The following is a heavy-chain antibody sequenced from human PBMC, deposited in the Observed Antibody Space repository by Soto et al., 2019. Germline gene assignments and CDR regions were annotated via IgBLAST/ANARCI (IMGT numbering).Heavy chain of an antibody. V-gene: IGHV3-23*01. CDR2: NSGTTNST. CDR1: GFTFSKYA. Sequence: GGSLRLSCAASGFTFSKYAMTWVRQAPGKGLEWVSSNSGTTNSTYYADSVKGRFTISRDNSKNTLYLQMSSLRVEDTAIYYCAKDGVLRYFDWSSWGQGTMVTVSS. J-gene: IGHJ3*01. CDR3: AKDGVLRYFDWSS. D-gene: IGHD3-9*01.